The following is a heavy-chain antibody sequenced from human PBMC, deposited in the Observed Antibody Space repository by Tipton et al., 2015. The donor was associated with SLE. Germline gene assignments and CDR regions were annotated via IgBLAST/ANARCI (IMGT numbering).Heavy chain of an antibody. CDR3: ARDRRRRAHQVLRSSYYHYLDV. V-gene: IGHV4-39*07. D-gene: IGHD2-2*01. J-gene: IGHJ6*03. CDR2: AYYSRYT. CDR1: GGSISSSNHY. Sequence: LRLSCTVSGGSISSSNHYWGWIRQPPGKGLEWVGSAYYSRYTYYNPSLKSRVTMSADTTKNQLSLNLSSVTAADTAVYYCARDRRRRAHQVLRSSYYHYLDVWGKGTTVTVSS.